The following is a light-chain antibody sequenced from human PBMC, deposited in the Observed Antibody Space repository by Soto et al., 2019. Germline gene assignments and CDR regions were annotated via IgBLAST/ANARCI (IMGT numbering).Light chain of an antibody. CDR3: QSYDSINQGV. J-gene: IGLJ3*02. V-gene: IGLV6-57*01. CDR2: EDN. CDR1: SGSIASNY. Sequence: NFMLTQPHSVSESPGKTVTISCTRSSGSIASNYVQWYQQRPGSSPTTVIYEDNQRPSGVPDRFSGSIDSSSNSASLTISGLKTEDEADYYCQSYDSINQGVFGRGTKVTVL.